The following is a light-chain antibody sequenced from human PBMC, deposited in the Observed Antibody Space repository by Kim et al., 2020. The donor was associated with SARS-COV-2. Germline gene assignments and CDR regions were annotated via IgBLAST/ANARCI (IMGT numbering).Light chain of an antibody. CDR3: QQRIRWPVT. CDR2: DAS. CDR1: QSVGSK. Sequence: PGERATLSCRASQSVGSKLAWYQQKPGQTPRLLIYDASSRATGIPARFSGSGSGTDFTLTISSLEPEDFAVYYCQQRIRWPVTFGQGTKLEI. V-gene: IGKV3-11*01. J-gene: IGKJ2*01.